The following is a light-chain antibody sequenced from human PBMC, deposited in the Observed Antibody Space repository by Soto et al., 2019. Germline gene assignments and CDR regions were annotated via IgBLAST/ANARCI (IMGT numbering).Light chain of an antibody. Sequence: QSVVTKAPSASATPGRWVTISCSGRQXNIGTSTVNWYQQLPGTAPRLLIYTNNQRPSGVPQRCSGSKTRTSASLSIGGLQPEDAADYDSAAWEDSLGDYVFGTGTKVTV. CDR2: TNN. CDR3: AAWEDSLGDYV. V-gene: IGLV1-44*01. J-gene: IGLJ1*01. CDR1: QXNIGTST.